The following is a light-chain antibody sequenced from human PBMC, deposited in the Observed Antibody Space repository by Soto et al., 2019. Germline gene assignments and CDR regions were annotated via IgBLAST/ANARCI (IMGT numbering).Light chain of an antibody. V-gene: IGLV6-57*04. CDR1: SGGIASNS. CDR2: EDN. Sequence: NCMLNQPHSGAESPGKTVIISCTRSSGGIASNSVQWYQQRPGTAPSTVIYEDNQRPSGFPDRFSGSTDGSSNSASLTISVLQTEDEADYYCQSYDSNTVVFGGGTKLTVL. J-gene: IGLJ2*01. CDR3: QSYDSNTVV.